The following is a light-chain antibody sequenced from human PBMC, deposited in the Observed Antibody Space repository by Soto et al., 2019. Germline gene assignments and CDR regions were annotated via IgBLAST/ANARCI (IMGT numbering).Light chain of an antibody. CDR3: QQANSFPLT. J-gene: IGKJ4*01. CDR1: QGISNW. CDR2: TGS. V-gene: IGKV1-12*01. Sequence: DIQMTQSQSSVSASVGDRVSITCRASQGISNWLAWYQQKPGRAPKLLIYTGSSLQSGVPSRFSGTGSGTDFTLTISSLQPEDVATYYCQQANSFPLTCGGGTKVEIK.